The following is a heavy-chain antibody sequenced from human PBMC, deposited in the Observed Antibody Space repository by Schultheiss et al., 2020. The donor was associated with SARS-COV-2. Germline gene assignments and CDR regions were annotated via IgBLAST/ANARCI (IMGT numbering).Heavy chain of an antibody. D-gene: IGHD1-26*01. Sequence: GSLRLSCAVSGYSISNGYYWGWIRQPPGKGLEWIGSIYHTGSTYSNPSLKSRLTISVDTPKNQFSLKLSSVTAADTAVYYCATWDLGYYGMDVWGQGTTVTVSS. CDR2: IYHTGST. V-gene: IGHV4-38-2*01. J-gene: IGHJ6*02. CDR3: ATWDLGYYGMDV. CDR1: GYSISNGYY.